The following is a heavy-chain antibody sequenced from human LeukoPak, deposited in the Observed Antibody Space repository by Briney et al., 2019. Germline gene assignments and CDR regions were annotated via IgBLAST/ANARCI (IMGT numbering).Heavy chain of an antibody. D-gene: IGHD5-12*01. CDR1: GFTFSSYG. J-gene: IGHJ4*02. V-gene: IGHV3-30*02. CDR3: AKDLRIYGYSGYDHFDY. Sequence: GGSLRLSCAASGFTFSSYGMHWVRQAPGKGLEWVAFIRYDGSNKYYADSVKGRFTISRDNSKNTLYLQMNSLRAEDTAVYYCAKDLRIYGYSGYDHFDYWGQGTLVTVSS. CDR2: IRYDGSNK.